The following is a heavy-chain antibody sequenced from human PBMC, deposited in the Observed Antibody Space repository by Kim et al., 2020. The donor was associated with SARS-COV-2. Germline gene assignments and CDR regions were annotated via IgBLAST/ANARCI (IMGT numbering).Heavy chain of an antibody. J-gene: IGHJ6*02. CDR2: IYYSGST. CDR1: GGSISSSSYY. D-gene: IGHD3-3*01. V-gene: IGHV4-39*01. Sequence: SETLSLTCTVSGGSISSSSYYWGWIRQPPGKGLEWIGSIYYSGSTYYNPSLKSRVTISVDTSKNQFSLKLSSVTAADTAVYYCARQSPGTIFGVVNLYYYGMDVWGQGTTVTVSS. CDR3: ARQSPGTIFGVVNLYYYGMDV.